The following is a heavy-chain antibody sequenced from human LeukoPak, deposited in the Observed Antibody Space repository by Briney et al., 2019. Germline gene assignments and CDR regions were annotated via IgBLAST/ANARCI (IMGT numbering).Heavy chain of an antibody. J-gene: IGHJ4*02. CDR1: GFTFSSHA. V-gene: IGHV3-23*01. Sequence: PGGSLRLSCAVSGFTFSSHAMNWVRQAPGKGLEWDTAVSGSEGHTYYADSVEGRFTISRDNSKNTLYLQLNSLRAEDTAVYYCAKDKGDIVVVEVAVMFDPYFDYWGQGVLVTVSS. D-gene: IGHD2-15*01. CDR3: AKDKGDIVVVEVAVMFDPYFDY. CDR2: VSGSEGHT.